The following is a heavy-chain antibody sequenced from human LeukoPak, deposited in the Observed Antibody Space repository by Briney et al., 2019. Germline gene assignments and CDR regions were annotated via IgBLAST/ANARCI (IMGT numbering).Heavy chain of an antibody. D-gene: IGHD3-22*01. CDR2: INHSGST. V-gene: IGHV4-34*01. J-gene: IGHJ5*02. CDR3: ARVKGGYDSIPP. Sequence: SETLSLTCAVYGGSFSGYYWSWIRQPPGKELEWIGEINHSGSTNYNPSLKSRVTISVDTSKNQFSLKLSSVTAADTAVYYCARVKGGYDSIPPWGQGTLVTVSS. CDR1: GGSFSGYY.